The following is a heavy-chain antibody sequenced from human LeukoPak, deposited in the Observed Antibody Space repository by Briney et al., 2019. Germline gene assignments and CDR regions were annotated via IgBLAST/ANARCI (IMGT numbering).Heavy chain of an antibody. J-gene: IGHJ3*02. CDR1: GYTFTSYG. CDR2: ISAKNGDT. V-gene: IGHV1-18*01. D-gene: IGHD3-22*01. CDR3: VRDPGYFDSSGHYYFDAFDM. Sequence: ASVKVSCKASGYTFTSYGISWVRQAPGQGLEWMGRISAKNGDTEYAQKFQGRVTMTPDTSTTTAYMELRSLTSDDTAVYYCVRDPGYFDSSGHYYFDAFDMWGQGTMVTVSS.